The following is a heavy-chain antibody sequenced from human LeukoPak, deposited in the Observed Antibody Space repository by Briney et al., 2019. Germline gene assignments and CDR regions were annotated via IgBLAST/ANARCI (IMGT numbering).Heavy chain of an antibody. CDR2: INHSGST. CDR1: GGSFSSYY. CDR3: ARRLSEWLLYRGNWFDP. Sequence: SETLSLTCTVSGGSFSSYYWSWIRQPPGKGLEWIGEINHSGSTNYNPSLKSRVTISVDTSKNQFSLKLSSVTAADTAVYYCARRLSEWLLYRGNWFDPWGQGTLVTVSS. D-gene: IGHD3-3*01. J-gene: IGHJ5*02. V-gene: IGHV4-34*01.